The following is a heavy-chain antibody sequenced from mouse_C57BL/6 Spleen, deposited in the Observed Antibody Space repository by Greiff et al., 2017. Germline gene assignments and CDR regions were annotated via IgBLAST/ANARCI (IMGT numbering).Heavy chain of an antibody. CDR2: IWSGGST. J-gene: IGHJ4*01. V-gene: IGHV2-2*01. D-gene: IGHD1-1*01. CDR3: ARNREPVVATVDYAMDY. Sequence: VQLQQSGPGLVQPSQSLSITCTVSGFSLTSYGVHWVRQSPGKGLEWLGVIWSGGSTDYNAAFISGLSISKDNSKSQVFFKMNSLQADDTAIYYCARNREPVVATVDYAMDYWGQGTSVTVSS. CDR1: GFSLTSYG.